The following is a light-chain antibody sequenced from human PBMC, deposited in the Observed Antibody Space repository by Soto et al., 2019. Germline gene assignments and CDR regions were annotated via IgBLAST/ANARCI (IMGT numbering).Light chain of an antibody. CDR1: SFNIGSNY. CDR2: RNN. J-gene: IGLJ3*02. V-gene: IGLV1-47*01. Sequence: QSVLTQPPSASGTPGQRVTISCSGSSFNIGSNYVYWYQQLPGTAPKLLIDRNNQRPSGVPDRFSASKFVTSDSLAISGLRSEDEADYYCAAWDDSLSTPVFGGGTKVTVL. CDR3: AAWDDSLSTPV.